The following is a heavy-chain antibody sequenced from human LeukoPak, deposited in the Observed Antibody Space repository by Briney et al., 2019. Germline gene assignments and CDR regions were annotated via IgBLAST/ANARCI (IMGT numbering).Heavy chain of an antibody. CDR2: ISAYNGNT. D-gene: IGHD4-23*01. J-gene: IGHJ5*02. CDR3: ARDGESGNPGNWFDP. V-gene: IGHV1-18*01. Sequence: ASVKVSCKASGGTFSSYAISWVRQAPGQGLEWMGWISAYNGNTNYAQKLQGRVTMTTDTSTSTAYMELRSLRSDDTAVYYCARDGESGNPGNWFDPWGQGTLVTVSS. CDR1: GGTFSSYA.